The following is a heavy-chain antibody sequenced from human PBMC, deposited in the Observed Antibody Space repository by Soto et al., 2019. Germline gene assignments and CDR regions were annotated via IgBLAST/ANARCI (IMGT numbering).Heavy chain of an antibody. Sequence: PGWSLKLSCAASGFACSNAWMSWVRQAPGKGLEWVGRIKSKTDGGTTDYAAPVKGRFTISRDDSKNTLYLQMNSLKTEDTAVYYCTTAEYSSGWNNYWYFDLWGRGTLVTVSS. CDR3: TTAEYSSGWNNYWYFDL. V-gene: IGHV3-15*01. CDR2: IKSKTDGGTT. J-gene: IGHJ2*01. CDR1: GFACSNAW. D-gene: IGHD6-19*01.